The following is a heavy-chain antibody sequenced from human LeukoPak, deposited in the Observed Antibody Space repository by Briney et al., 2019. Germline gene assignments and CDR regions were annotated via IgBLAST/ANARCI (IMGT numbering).Heavy chain of an antibody. Sequence: PSETLSLTCVDSSYSISSDYYWGWIRQPPGKGLEWIGSISHSGITYYNPSLKSRVTISLDTSKNHFSLKLSSVTAADTAVYFCAKLSAYYFFDYWGQGALVTVSS. CDR3: AKLSAYYFFDY. CDR2: ISHSGIT. J-gene: IGHJ4*02. CDR1: SYSISSDYY. V-gene: IGHV4-38-2*01. D-gene: IGHD3-3*01.